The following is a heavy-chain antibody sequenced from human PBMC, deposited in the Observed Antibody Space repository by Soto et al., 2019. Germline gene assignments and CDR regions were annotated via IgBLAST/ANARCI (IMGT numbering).Heavy chain of an antibody. CDR1: GGSIRSYY. V-gene: IGHV4-59*01. J-gene: IGHJ4*02. D-gene: IGHD2-15*01. CDR3: ARDRCSGGSCYFGYFDY. Sequence: QVQLQESGPGLAKPSETLSLTCTVSGGSIRSYYWSWIRQPPGKGLEWIGYIYYSGTTNYNPSLKSRVTISVDTSKNQFSLKLSSVTAADTAVYYCARDRCSGGSCYFGYFDYWGQGTLVTVSS. CDR2: IYYSGTT.